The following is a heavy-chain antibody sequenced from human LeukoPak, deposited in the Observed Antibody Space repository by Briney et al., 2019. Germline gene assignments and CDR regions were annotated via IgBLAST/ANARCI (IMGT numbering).Heavy chain of an antibody. CDR1: GFAFSTFA. CDR3: TKELHVAVAVADYYYFYMDA. Sequence: GGSLRLSCAASGFAFSTFALGWVRQSPGKGLEWLSTINGGGNTTFYSDSVKGRFTISRDNSKNTLYLHMDTLRPDDTAIYYCTKELHVAVAVADYYYFYMDAWGRGTAVTVSS. D-gene: IGHD2-15*01. CDR2: INGGGNTT. J-gene: IGHJ6*03. V-gene: IGHV3-23*01.